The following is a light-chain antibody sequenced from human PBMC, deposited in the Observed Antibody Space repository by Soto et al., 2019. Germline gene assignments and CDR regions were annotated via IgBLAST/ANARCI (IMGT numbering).Light chain of an antibody. Sequence: QSALTQPPSVSGSPGQSVTIACTGSSSDVGNYNRVSWYQQPPGTAPKLLIYEVRNRPSGVPDRFSGSKSSNTASLTISGLQAEDEADYYCSSYTTSSTLIFGGGTKLTVL. J-gene: IGLJ2*01. V-gene: IGLV2-18*02. CDR1: SSDVGNYNR. CDR3: SSYTTSSTLI. CDR2: EVR.